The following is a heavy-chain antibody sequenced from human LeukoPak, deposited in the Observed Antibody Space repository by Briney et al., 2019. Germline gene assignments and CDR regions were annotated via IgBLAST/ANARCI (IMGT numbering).Heavy chain of an antibody. CDR3: AKGGSSGGSWTFDY. Sequence: GGSLRLSCAASGFTFSSYAMTWVRQAPGKGLEWVSTISGSGVSTYYADSVKGRFTISRDNSKSTLYLQMNSLRAEDTAVYYRAKGGSSGGSWTFDYWGQGTLVTVSS. CDR2: ISGSGVST. D-gene: IGHD2-15*01. V-gene: IGHV3-23*01. J-gene: IGHJ4*02. CDR1: GFTFSSYA.